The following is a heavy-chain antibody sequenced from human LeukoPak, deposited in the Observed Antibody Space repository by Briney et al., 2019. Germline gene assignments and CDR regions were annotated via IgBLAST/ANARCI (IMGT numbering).Heavy chain of an antibody. CDR2: ISGSSSYI. J-gene: IGHJ4*02. D-gene: IGHD3-10*01. V-gene: IGHV3-21*01. Sequence: GGSLRLSCAASGFTFSSYSMNWVRQAPGKGLEWVSSISGSSSYIYYADSVKGRFTISRHNAKNSLYLQMNSLRAEDTAVYYCARRRSYVYYFDYWGQGTLVTVSS. CDR3: ARRRSYVYYFDY. CDR1: GFTFSSYS.